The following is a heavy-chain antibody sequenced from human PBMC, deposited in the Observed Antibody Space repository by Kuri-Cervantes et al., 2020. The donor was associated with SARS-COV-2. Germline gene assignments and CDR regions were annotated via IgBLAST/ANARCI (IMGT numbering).Heavy chain of an antibody. J-gene: IGHJ6*02. CDR1: GFSLSNARMG. CDR3: ARTPREVTIFGLFQYGMDV. V-gene: IGHV2-26*01. Sequence: SGPTLVKPTETLTLTCTVSGFSLSNARMGVSWIRQPPGKALEWLAHIFSNDEKSYSTSLKSRLTISKDTSKSQVVLTMTNMDPVDTATYYCARTPREVTIFGLFQYGMDVWGQGTTVTVSS. D-gene: IGHD3-3*01. CDR2: IFSNDEK.